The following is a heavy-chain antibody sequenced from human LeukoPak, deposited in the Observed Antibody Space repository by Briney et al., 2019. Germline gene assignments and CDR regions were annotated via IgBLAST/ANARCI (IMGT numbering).Heavy chain of an antibody. CDR1: GYTFTGYD. CDR2: MNPNSGNT. CDR3: ARGLRGRYCSGGSCHNWFDP. Sequence: ASVKVSCKASGYTFTGYDINWVRQATGQGLEWMGWMNPNSGNTGYAQKFQGRVTMTRNTSISTAYMELSSLRSEDTAVYYCARGLRGRYCSGGSCHNWFDPWGQGTLVTVSS. D-gene: IGHD2-15*01. J-gene: IGHJ5*02. V-gene: IGHV1-8*01.